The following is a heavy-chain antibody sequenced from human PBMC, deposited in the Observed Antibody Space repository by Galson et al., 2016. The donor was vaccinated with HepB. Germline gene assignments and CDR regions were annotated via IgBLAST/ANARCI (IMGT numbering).Heavy chain of an antibody. V-gene: IGHV3-7*01. Sequence: SLRLSCAASGFTFSRFYMSWVRQAPGKGLEWVANIKGDESEKYYGDSVKGRFTVSRDNAKNSLYLQMNSLRAEDTAVYYCVRGYCTGGVCSPGGYWGRGTLVTVSS. CDR3: VRGYCTGGVCSPGGY. CDR2: IKGDESEK. J-gene: IGHJ4*02. CDR1: GFTFSRFY. D-gene: IGHD2-8*02.